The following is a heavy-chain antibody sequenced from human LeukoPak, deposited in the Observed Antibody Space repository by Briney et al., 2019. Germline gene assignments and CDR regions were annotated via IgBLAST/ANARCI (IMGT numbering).Heavy chain of an antibody. CDR2: IHYSGST. Sequence: SETLSLTCTVSGGSISSGGYYWSWIRQHPGKGLEWIGYIHYSGSTYYNPSLKSRVTISVDTSKNQFSLKLSSVTAADTAVYYCARLDGYNQIDYWGQGTLVTVSS. V-gene: IGHV4-31*03. CDR3: ARLDGYNQIDY. CDR1: GGSISSGGYY. D-gene: IGHD5-24*01. J-gene: IGHJ4*02.